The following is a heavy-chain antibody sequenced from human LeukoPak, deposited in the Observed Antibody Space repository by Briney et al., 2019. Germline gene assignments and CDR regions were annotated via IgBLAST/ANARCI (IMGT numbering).Heavy chain of an antibody. CDR1: GFTFSNYW. V-gene: IGHV3-7*05. Sequence: AGSLSLSCAASGFTFSNYWMSWVRQAPGKGLEWVANIKEDGSDKYYVDSVKGRFTISRDNAKNSQYLQMNSLRAEDTAVYFCARDTGYNTFDYWGQGTLVTVSS. CDR3: ARDTGYNTFDY. D-gene: IGHD5-24*01. CDR2: IKEDGSDK. J-gene: IGHJ4*02.